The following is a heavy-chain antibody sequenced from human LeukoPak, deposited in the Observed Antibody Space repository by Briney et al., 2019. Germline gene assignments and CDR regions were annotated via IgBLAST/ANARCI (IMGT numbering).Heavy chain of an antibody. Sequence: SETLSLTCAVYGGSFSHYYWTWIRQPPGKGLEWIGYIYYSGSTYYNPSLKSRVTISVDTSKNQFSLKLSSVTAADTAVYYCASSRDGYIPKLFDYWGQGTLVTVSS. J-gene: IGHJ4*02. CDR1: GGSFSHYY. V-gene: IGHV4-30-4*08. D-gene: IGHD5-24*01. CDR2: IYYSGST. CDR3: ASSRDGYIPKLFDY.